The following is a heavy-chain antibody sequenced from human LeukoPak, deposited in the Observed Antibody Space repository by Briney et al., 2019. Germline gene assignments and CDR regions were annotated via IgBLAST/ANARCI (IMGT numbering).Heavy chain of an antibody. J-gene: IGHJ3*02. CDR3: ARDRRSAVTPTAFDI. CDR1: GYTYTSYY. V-gene: IGHV1-69*04. D-gene: IGHD4-23*01. Sequence: SVKVSCKASGYTYTSYYMHWVRQAPGQGLGWMGRIIPILGIANYAQKFQGRVTITADKSTSTAYMELSSLRSEDTAVYYCARDRRSAVTPTAFDIWGQGTMVTVSS. CDR2: IIPILGIA.